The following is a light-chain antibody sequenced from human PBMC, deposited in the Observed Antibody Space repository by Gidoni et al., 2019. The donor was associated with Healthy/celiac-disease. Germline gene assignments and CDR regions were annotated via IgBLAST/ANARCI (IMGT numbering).Light chain of an antibody. V-gene: IGKV1-9*01. Sequence: DIQLTQSPSFLSASVGDRVTINCRASQGISSYLAWYQQKPGKAPKLLIYAASTLQSGVPSRFSGSGSGTEFTLTISSLQPEDFATYYCQQLNSYPHFGQGTKLESK. CDR2: AAS. CDR1: QGISSY. J-gene: IGKJ2*01. CDR3: QQLNSYPH.